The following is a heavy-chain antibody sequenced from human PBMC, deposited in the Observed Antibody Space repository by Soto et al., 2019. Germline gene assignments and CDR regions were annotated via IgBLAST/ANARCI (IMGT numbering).Heavy chain of an antibody. D-gene: IGHD4-17*01. J-gene: IGHJ4*02. V-gene: IGHV3-30-3*01. CDR1: GFTFSSYA. Sequence: QVQLVESGGGVVQPGRSLRLSCAASGFTFSSYAMHWVRQAPGKGLEWVAVISYDGSNKYYADSVKGRFTISRDNSKNTLYLQMNSLRAEDTAVYYCASYSTVTTLDYWGQGTLVTVSS. CDR2: ISYDGSNK. CDR3: ASYSTVTTLDY.